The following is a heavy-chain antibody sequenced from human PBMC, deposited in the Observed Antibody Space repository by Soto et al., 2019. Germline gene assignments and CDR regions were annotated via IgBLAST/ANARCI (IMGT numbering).Heavy chain of an antibody. Sequence: QVQLVESGGGVVQPGRSLRLSCAASGFTFSSYAMHWVRQAPGKGLEWVAVISYDGSNKYYADSEKVRFTVSRDNSKNTLYLQMNSLRAEDTAVYYCARDPLWGTAMVLWYFDLWGRGTLVTVS. J-gene: IGHJ2*01. D-gene: IGHD5-18*01. CDR2: ISYDGSNK. CDR3: ARDPLWGTAMVLWYFDL. V-gene: IGHV3-30-3*01. CDR1: GFTFSSYA.